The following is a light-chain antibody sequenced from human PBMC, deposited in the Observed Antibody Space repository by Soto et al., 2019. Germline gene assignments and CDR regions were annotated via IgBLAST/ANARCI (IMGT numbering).Light chain of an antibody. J-gene: IGKJ1*01. CDR2: DTS. CDR1: QSVRGRY. V-gene: IGKV3-20*01. CDR3: QQYGSSPGT. Sequence: EIVLTQSPGTLSLSPGERATLSCRASQSVRGRYLAWYQQKPGQAPSLLIYDTSSRATGIPDRFSGSGSGTDFALTISRVEAEEFAMYFCQQYGSSPGTFGQGTKVEIK.